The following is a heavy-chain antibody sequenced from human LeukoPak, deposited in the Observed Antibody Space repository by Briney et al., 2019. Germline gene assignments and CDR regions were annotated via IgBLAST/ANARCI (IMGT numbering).Heavy chain of an antibody. CDR3: ARLKYSSSWYRHDAFDI. CDR1: GGSISSSSYY. CDR2: IYYSGST. V-gene: IGHV4-39*07. Sequence: SETLSLTCTVSGGSISSSSYYWGWIRQPPGKGLEWIGSIYYSGSTYYNPSLKSRVTISVDTSKNQFSLKLSSVTAADTAVYYCARLKYSSSWYRHDAFDIWGQGTMVTVSS. J-gene: IGHJ3*02. D-gene: IGHD6-13*01.